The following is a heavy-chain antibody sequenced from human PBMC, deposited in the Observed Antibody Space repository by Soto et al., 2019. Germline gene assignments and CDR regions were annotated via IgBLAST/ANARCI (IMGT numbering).Heavy chain of an antibody. CDR2: ISAYNGNT. CDR1: GYTFTSYG. D-gene: IGHD6-6*01. Sequence: ASVKVSCKASGYTFTSYGISWVRQAPGQGLEWMGWISAYNGNTNYAQKLQGRVTMTTDTSTSTAYMELRSLRSDDTAVYYCARSIGWGHREPSIEYSSSAALGYWGQGTLVTVSS. V-gene: IGHV1-18*01. J-gene: IGHJ4*02. CDR3: ARSIGWGHREPSIEYSSSAALGY.